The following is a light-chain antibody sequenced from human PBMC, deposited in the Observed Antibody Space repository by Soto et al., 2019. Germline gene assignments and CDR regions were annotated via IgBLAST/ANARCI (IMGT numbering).Light chain of an antibody. CDR2: DAS. J-gene: IGKJ4*01. CDR3: QQRSYLFT. V-gene: IGKV3-11*01. Sequence: EIVLTQSPGTLSLSPGERATLSCRVSQSVGSSLAWYQQKPGQPPRLLIYDASNRATGIPARFSGSGSGTDFTLTINYLEPEDVAVYYCQQRSYLFTFGGGTKVDIK. CDR1: QSVGSS.